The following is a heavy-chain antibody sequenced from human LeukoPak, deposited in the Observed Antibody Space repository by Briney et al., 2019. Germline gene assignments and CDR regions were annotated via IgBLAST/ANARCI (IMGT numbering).Heavy chain of an antibody. J-gene: IGHJ4*02. CDR3: ARDLGIVVVPAAHLGY. Sequence: EASVKVSCKASGYTFTGYYMHWVRQAPGQGLEWMGWINPNSGGTNYAQKFQGRVTMTRDTSISTAYMELSRLRSDDTAVYYCARDLGIVVVPAAHLGYWGQGTLVTVSS. V-gene: IGHV1-2*02. D-gene: IGHD2-2*01. CDR1: GYTFTGYY. CDR2: INPNSGGT.